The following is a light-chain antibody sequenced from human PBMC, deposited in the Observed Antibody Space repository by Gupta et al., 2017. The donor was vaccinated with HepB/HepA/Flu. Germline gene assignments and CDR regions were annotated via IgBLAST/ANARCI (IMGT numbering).Light chain of an antibody. CDR2: DVS. CDR3: GSYTTSGTVV. J-gene: IGLJ2*01. CDR1: SSDIGAYDY. Sequence: QSALTQPASVSGSPGQSITISCTGTSSDIGAYDYVSWYQQHPGKAPKLMIYDVSNRPSGVSNRFSGSKSGNTASLTISGLQAEDEADYYCGSYTTSGTVVFGGGTKLTVL. V-gene: IGLV2-14*03.